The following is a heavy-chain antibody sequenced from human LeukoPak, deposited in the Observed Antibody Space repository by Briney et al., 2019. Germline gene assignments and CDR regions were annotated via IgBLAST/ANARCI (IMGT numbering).Heavy chain of an antibody. J-gene: IGHJ4*02. Sequence: SVKVSCKASGGTFSSYAISWVRQAPGQGLEWMGGIIPIFGTANYAQKFQGGVTITADESTSTAYMELSSLRSEDTAVYYCARVGRLYYDSSGYYFDYWGQGTLVTVSS. CDR2: IIPIFGTA. D-gene: IGHD3-22*01. CDR3: ARVGRLYYDSSGYYFDY. V-gene: IGHV1-69*01. CDR1: GGTFSSYA.